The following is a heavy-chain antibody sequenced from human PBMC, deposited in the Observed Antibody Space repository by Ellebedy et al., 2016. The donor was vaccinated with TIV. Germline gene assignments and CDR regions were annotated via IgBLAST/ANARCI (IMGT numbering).Heavy chain of an antibody. CDR2: ISSSGAYR. D-gene: IGHD6-19*01. CDR1: GFAFSTYS. CDR3: ARYNSGWKIFDY. V-gene: IGHV3-21*01. J-gene: IGHJ4*02. Sequence: GESLKISCAASGFAFSTYSMNWVRQAPGKGLEWVSSISSSGAYRYHADSMEGRFTISRDNAKNSLYLQMNSLRADDTAVYYCARYNSGWKIFDYWGQGTLVTVSS.